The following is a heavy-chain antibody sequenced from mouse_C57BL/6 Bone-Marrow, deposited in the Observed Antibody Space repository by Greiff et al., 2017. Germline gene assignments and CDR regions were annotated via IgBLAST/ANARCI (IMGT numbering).Heavy chain of an antibody. CDR3: ARIEAFYYRYFDY. Sequence: QVQLQQSGAELMKPGASVKLSCKATGYTFTGYWIEWVKQRPGHGLEWIGEILPGSGSTNYNQKFKGQSTLTVDKSSSTAYMQLSSLTSEDSAVYYWARIEAFYYRYFDYWGQGTTLTVSS. CDR2: ILPGSGST. J-gene: IGHJ2*01. D-gene: IGHD1-1*01. CDR1: GYTFTGYW. V-gene: IGHV1-9*01.